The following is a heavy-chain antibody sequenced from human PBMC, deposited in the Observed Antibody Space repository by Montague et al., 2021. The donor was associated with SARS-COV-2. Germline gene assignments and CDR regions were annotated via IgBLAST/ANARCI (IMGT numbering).Heavy chain of an antibody. CDR1: GGSISSSNW. CDR3: ATSSYDFWSGYTQGDNWFDP. Sequence: SETLSLTCAVSGGSISSSNWWSWVRQPPGKGLEWIGEIYHSGSTNYNPSLKSRVTISVDKSKNQFSLKLSSVTAADTAVYYCATSSYDFWSGYTQGDNWFDPWGQGTPVTVSS. CDR2: IYHSGST. V-gene: IGHV4-4*02. D-gene: IGHD3-3*01. J-gene: IGHJ5*02.